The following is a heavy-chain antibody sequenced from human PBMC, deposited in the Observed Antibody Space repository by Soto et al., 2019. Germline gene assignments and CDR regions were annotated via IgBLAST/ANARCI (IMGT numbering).Heavy chain of an antibody. CDR1: GFTFSSYG. Sequence: GGSLRLSCAASGFTFSSYGMHWVRQAPGKGLEWVAVISYDGSNKYYADSVKGRFTISRDNSKNTLYLQMNSLRAEDTAVYYCAKYRGVVTAPLYYFDFWAQGTLVTVSS. CDR2: ISYDGSNK. J-gene: IGHJ4*02. V-gene: IGHV3-30*18. CDR3: AKYRGVVTAPLYYFDF. D-gene: IGHD2-21*02.